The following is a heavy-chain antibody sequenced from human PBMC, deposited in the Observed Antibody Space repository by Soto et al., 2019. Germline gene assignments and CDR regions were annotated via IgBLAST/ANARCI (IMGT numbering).Heavy chain of an antibody. CDR1: GFTFSSYG. CDR2: IWYDGSNK. CDR3: ARDHRASVTTPGDY. Sequence: GGSLRLSCAASGFTFSSYGMHWVRQAPGKGLEWVAVIWYDGSNKYYADSVKGRFTISRDNSKNTLYLQMNSLRAEDTAVYYCARDHRASVTTPGDYWGQGTLVTVSS. V-gene: IGHV3-33*01. J-gene: IGHJ4*02. D-gene: IGHD4-17*01.